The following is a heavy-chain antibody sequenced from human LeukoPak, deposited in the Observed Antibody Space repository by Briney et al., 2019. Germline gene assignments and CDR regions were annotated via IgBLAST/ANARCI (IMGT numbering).Heavy chain of an antibody. CDR2: ISYDGSNK. V-gene: IGHV3-30*18. CDR3: AKDAGSSGYGLFVY. CDR1: GFTFSSYG. D-gene: IGHD3-22*01. Sequence: LSGGSLRLSCAASGFTFSSYGMHWARQAPGKGLEWVAFISYDGSNKYYADSVKGRFTISRDNSKNTLYLQMNSLRAEDTAVYYCAKDAGSSGYGLFVYWAQRPRDPVSS. J-gene: IGHJ4*02.